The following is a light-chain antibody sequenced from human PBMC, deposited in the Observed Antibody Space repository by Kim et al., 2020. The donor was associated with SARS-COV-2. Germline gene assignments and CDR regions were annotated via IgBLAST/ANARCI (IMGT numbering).Light chain of an antibody. J-gene: IGLJ2*01. V-gene: IGLV4-69*01. CDR3: QTWGTGIRV. Sequence: SVKLTYTLSSGQRTYAIACHQQQPEMGPRYLMKFNSDGSHNKGDGIPDRFSGSSSGAERYLTISSLQAEDEADYYCQTWGTGIRVFGGGTQLTVL. CDR2: FNSDGSH. CDR1: SGQRTYA.